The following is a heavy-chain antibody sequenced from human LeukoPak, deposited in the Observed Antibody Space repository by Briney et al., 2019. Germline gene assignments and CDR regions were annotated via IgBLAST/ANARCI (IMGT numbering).Heavy chain of an antibody. Sequence: ASVKVSYKASGYTFTSYDINWVRQATGQGLEWMEWMKPNSGNTGYAQQFQGSVTMTRKTSISTAYMELTSLRSEDTAVYYCARGPDYDFWSGQGVYWGQGTLVTVSS. CDR3: ARGPDYDFWSGQGVY. CDR2: MKPNSGNT. D-gene: IGHD3-3*01. J-gene: IGHJ4*02. V-gene: IGHV1-8*01. CDR1: GYTFTSYD.